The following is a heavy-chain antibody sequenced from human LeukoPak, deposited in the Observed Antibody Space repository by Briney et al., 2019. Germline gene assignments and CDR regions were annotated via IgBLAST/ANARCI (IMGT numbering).Heavy chain of an antibody. CDR1: GGSFSGYY. D-gene: IGHD2-2*01. Sequence: SETLSLTCAVYGGSFSGYYWSWIRQPPGKGLEWIGEINHSGSTDYNPSLKSRVTISVDTSKNQFSLKLSSVTAADTAVYYCARGLGCSSTSCYFDYWGQGTLVTVSS. CDR3: ARGLGCSSTSCYFDY. CDR2: INHSGST. J-gene: IGHJ4*02. V-gene: IGHV4-34*01.